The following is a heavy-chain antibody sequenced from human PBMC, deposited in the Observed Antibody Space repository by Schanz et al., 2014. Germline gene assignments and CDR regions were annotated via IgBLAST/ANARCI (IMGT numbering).Heavy chain of an antibody. J-gene: IGHJ4*02. Sequence: EVQLVESGGGVVRPGGSLRLSCAASGFGFDDYAMSWVRQAPGKGLEWVSYISSSGSYTNYADSVKGRFTISRDNAKNSLFLQMNSLSAEDTAVYYCAKVAPAATYLDSWGLGTLVTVSS. D-gene: IGHD2-2*01. V-gene: IGHV3-20*04. CDR1: GFGFDDYA. CDR2: ISSSGSYT. CDR3: AKVAPAATYLDS.